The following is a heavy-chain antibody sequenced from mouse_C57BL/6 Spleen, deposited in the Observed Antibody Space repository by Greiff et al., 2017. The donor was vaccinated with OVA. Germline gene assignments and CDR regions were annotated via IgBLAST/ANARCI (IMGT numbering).Heavy chain of an antibody. CDR2: IWSGGST. Sequence: QVQLKQSGPGLVQPSQSLSITCTVSGFSLTSYGVHWVRQSPGKGLEWLGVIWSGGSTDYNAAFISRLSISKDNSKSQVFFKMNSLQAYDTAIDYCARNGGSSYWYFDVWGTGTTVTVSA. J-gene: IGHJ1*03. CDR3: ARNGGSSYWYFDV. D-gene: IGHD1-1*01. V-gene: IGHV2-2*01. CDR1: GFSLTSYG.